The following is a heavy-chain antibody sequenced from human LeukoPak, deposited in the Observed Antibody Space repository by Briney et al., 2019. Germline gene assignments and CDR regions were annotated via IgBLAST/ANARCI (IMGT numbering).Heavy chain of an antibody. CDR3: AKDTYKYCSGGSCYSNDY. D-gene: IGHD2-15*01. Sequence: GGSLRLSCAASGFTFSSYAMSWVRQAPGKGLEWVSAISGSGGSTYYADSVKGRFTISRDNSKNTLYLQMNSLRAEDTAVYYCAKDTYKYCSGGSCYSNDYWGQGTLVTVSS. V-gene: IGHV3-23*01. J-gene: IGHJ4*02. CDR2: ISGSGGST. CDR1: GFTFSSYA.